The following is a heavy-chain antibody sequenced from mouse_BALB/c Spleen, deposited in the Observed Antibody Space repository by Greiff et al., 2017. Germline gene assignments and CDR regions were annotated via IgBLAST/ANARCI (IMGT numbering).Heavy chain of an antibody. CDR1: GYSITSDYA. J-gene: IGHJ4*01. D-gene: IGHD1-1*01. CDR2: ISYSGST. V-gene: IGHV3-2*02. Sequence: EVKLMESGPGLVKPSQSLSLTCTVTGYSITSDYAWNWIRQFPGNKLEWMGYISYSGSTSYNPSLKSRISITRDTSKNQFFLQLNSVTTEDTATYYCARERDYYGSSYEGAMDYWGQGTSVTVSS. CDR3: ARERDYYGSSYEGAMDY.